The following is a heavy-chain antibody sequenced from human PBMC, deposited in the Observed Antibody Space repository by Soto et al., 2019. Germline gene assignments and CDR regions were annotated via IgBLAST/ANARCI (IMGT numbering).Heavy chain of an antibody. D-gene: IGHD6-13*01. CDR2: IIPIFGTA. J-gene: IGHJ6*02. V-gene: IGHV1-69*01. Sequence: QVQLVQSGAEVKKPGSSVKVSCKASGGTFSSYAISWVRQAPGQGLEWMGGIIPIFGTANYAQKFQGRVTITADESTSTAYMELSSLRSEDTAVYYCARVKQQLGSERYYYYYGMDVWGQGTTVTVSS. CDR3: ARVKQQLGSERYYYYYGMDV. CDR1: GGTFSSYA.